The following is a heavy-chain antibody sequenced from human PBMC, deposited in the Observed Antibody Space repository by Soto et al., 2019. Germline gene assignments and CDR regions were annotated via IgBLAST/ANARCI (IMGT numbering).Heavy chain of an antibody. CDR2: MNPKTGNT. Sequence: ASVKVSCKASGYTFTNYNINWVRQATGQGLEWMGWMNPKTGNTGYAEKFQGRVTMTRNSSINTAFMELSGLRSEDTAVYYCAREAASDPSFYYHYMDVWSKGTTVTVSS. D-gene: IGHD6-25*01. CDR1: GYTFTNYN. V-gene: IGHV1-8*01. J-gene: IGHJ6*03. CDR3: AREAASDPSFYYHYMDV.